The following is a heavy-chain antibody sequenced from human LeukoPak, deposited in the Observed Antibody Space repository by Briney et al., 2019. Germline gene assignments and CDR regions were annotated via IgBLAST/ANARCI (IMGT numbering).Heavy chain of an antibody. J-gene: IGHJ4*02. V-gene: IGHV4-59*01. CDR3: ARKRVGATAFDY. Sequence: SETLSLTXTVSGGSISSYYWSWIRQPPGKGLEWIGYIYYSGSTNYNPSLKSRFTISVDTSKNQFSLKLSSVTAADTAVYYCARKRVGATAFDYWGQGTLVTVSS. CDR1: GGSISSYY. CDR2: IYYSGST. D-gene: IGHD1-26*01.